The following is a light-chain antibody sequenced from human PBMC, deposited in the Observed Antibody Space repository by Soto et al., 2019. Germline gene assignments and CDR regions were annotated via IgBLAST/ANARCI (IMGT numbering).Light chain of an antibody. CDR1: GSDIGAYNY. CDR3: SSFTTSDTVL. Sequence: QSALTQPASVSGSPGQSITISCTGTGSDIGAYNYVSWYQQHPGKGPKVMIYDVNNRPSGVSSRFSGSKSCNTASLSISGLQAEDEADYYCSSFTTSDTVLFGGGTKLTVL. V-gene: IGLV2-14*03. J-gene: IGLJ2*01. CDR2: DVN.